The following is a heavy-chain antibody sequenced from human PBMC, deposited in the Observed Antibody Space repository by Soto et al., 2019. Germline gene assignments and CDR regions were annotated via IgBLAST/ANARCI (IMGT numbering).Heavy chain of an antibody. CDR2: INSGNGDT. Sequence: QVQLVQSGAEVKKPGASVKVSCKASGYTFTSYALHWVRQAPGQRLEWMGWINSGNGDTKYSQTFQGRVTITRDTSASTAYMELSSLRSEDTAVYYCAREGGFRGTFFASWAQGTLVIVSS. J-gene: IGHJ4*02. D-gene: IGHD3-16*01. CDR3: AREGGFRGTFFAS. CDR1: GYTFTSYA. V-gene: IGHV1-3*01.